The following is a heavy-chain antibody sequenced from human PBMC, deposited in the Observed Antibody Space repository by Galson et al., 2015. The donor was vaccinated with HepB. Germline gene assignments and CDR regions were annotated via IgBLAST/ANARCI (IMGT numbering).Heavy chain of an antibody. CDR3: AKVGGATTFDY. CDR1: GFTFSNYG. D-gene: IGHD1-26*01. CDR2: ISYDGSNK. Sequence: SLRLSCAASGFTFSNYGMHWVRQAPGKGLEWVAVISYDGSNKYYADSVKGRFTISRDNSENTLYLQMNSLRAEDTAVYYCAKVGGATTFDYWGQGTLVTVSS. J-gene: IGHJ4*02. V-gene: IGHV3-30*18.